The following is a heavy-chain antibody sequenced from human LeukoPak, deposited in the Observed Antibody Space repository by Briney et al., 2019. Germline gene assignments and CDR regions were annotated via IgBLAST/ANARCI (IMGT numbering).Heavy chain of an antibody. Sequence: GVSLRLSCAVSGFTLSSYWMSWVRQAPVKGLEWAATIKEDGSEKYYVDSVKGRFTISRDNAKNSLDLQMNSLRVEDTAVYYCPRGRLWGGLQGYYYMDVWGKGTMVTVSS. CDR2: IKEDGSEK. J-gene: IGHJ6*03. D-gene: IGHD3-10*01. CDR1: GFTLSSYW. CDR3: PRGRLWGGLQGYYYMDV. V-gene: IGHV3-7*01.